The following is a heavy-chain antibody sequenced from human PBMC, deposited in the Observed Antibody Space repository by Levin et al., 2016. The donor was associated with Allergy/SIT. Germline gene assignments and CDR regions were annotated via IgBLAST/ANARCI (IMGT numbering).Heavy chain of an antibody. CDR3: ASEVVVVAAHPRGNFDY. CDR2: ISYDGSNK. D-gene: IGHD2-15*01. J-gene: IGHJ4*02. CDR1: GFTFSSYA. Sequence: GESLKISCAASGFTFSSYAMHWVRQAPGKGLEWVAVISYDGSNKYYADSVKGRFTISRDNSKNTLYLQMNSLRAEDTAVYYCASEVVVVAAHPRGNFDYWGQGTLVTVSS. V-gene: IGHV3-30-3*01.